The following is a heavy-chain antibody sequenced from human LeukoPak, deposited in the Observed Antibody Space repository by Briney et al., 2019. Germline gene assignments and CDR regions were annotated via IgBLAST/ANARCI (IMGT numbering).Heavy chain of an antibody. CDR1: GFTFSTYS. J-gene: IGHJ4*02. CDR2: ISSSSRYI. V-gene: IGHV3-21*01. Sequence: GGSLRLSCAVSGFTFSTYSMKWVRQTPGKGLEWVSFISSSSRYIYYADAVKGRFTVSRDNAKNSLYLQMNSLRAEDTAVYYCARVSACSSSGSCYSGYWGQGNLVTVSS. CDR3: ARVSACSSSGSCYSGY. D-gene: IGHD2-15*01.